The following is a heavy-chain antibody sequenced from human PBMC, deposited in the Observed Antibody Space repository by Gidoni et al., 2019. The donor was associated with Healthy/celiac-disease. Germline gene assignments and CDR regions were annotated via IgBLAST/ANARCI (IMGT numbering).Heavy chain of an antibody. D-gene: IGHD2-15*01. CDR1: GLPFSSYS. J-gene: IGHJ6*02. CDR3: ARDCSGLGKLVPHYYYYYGMDV. V-gene: IGHV3-48*02. CDR2: ISSSSRTI. Sequence: VRLVESGGGLVQHGGSLRLSCAASGLPFSSYSLNWVRQAPGKGLEWVSYISSSSRTIYYADSVKGRFTISRDNANNSLYLQMNSLRDEDTAVYYCARDCSGLGKLVPHYYYYYGMDVWGQGTTVTVSS.